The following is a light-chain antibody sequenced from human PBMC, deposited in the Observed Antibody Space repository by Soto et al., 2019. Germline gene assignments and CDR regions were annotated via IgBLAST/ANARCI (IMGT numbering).Light chain of an antibody. CDR2: GAS. J-gene: IGKJ1*01. CDR1: QSVRSSY. CDR3: QPYVNSWT. V-gene: IGKV3-20*01. Sequence: EIVLTQSPGTLSLSPGERATLSCRASQSVRSSYLAWYQQKPGQAPRLLIYGASSRATGIPDRFSGSGSGTDLNLTISRMEPEDFALYYCQPYVNSWTFGQGTKVEIK.